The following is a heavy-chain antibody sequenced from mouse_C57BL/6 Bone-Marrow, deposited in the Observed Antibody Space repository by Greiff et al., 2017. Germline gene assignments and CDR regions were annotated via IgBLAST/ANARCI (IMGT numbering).Heavy chain of an antibody. CDR3: ARAYYGNYDYFDY. Sequence: QVQLQQSGAELVKPGASVTLSCKASGYTFTSYWMHWVKQRPGQGLEWIGMIHPNSGSTNYNEKFKSKATLTVDKSSSTAYMQLSSLTSEDSAVXYCARAYYGNYDYFDYWGQGTTRTVSS. CDR2: IHPNSGST. J-gene: IGHJ2*01. D-gene: IGHD2-1*01. V-gene: IGHV1-64*01. CDR1: GYTFTSYW.